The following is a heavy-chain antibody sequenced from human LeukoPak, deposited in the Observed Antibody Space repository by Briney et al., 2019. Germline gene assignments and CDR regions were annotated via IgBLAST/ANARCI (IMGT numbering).Heavy chain of an antibody. CDR2: ISSSRSTI. J-gene: IGHJ4*02. V-gene: IGHV3-48*01. CDR3: VRELAT. Sequence: HAGGSLRLSCAGSGFSFNTYRMNWIRQAPGKGLEWISYISSSRSTIYYADSVKGRFTISRDNAKNSLYLQMNSLRAEDTAVYYCVRELATWGQGTLVTVSS. CDR1: GFSFNTYR. D-gene: IGHD6-6*01.